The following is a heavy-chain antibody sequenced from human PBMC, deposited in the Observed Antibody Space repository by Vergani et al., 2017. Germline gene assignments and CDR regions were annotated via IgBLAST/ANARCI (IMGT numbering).Heavy chain of an antibody. V-gene: IGHV3-33*01. CDR3: ASPVVADAFDI. Sequence: QVQLVESGGGVVQPGRSLRLACAASGFTFSSYGMHWVRQVPGKGLEWVAVIWHDGGNKYYADSVKGRFTISRDNSKNTLYLQMNSLRAADTAVYYCASPVVADAFDIWGQGTMVTVSS. J-gene: IGHJ3*02. CDR2: IWHDGGNK. D-gene: IGHD2-15*01. CDR1: GFTFSSYG.